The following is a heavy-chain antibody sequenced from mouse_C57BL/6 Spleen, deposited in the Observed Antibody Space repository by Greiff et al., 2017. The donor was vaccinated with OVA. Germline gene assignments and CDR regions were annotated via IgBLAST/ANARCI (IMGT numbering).Heavy chain of an antibody. CDR3: VRPGYYGSSLFDY. CDR1: GFTFSDYG. Sequence: EVKVVESGGGLVKPGGSLKLSCAASGFTFSDYGMHWVRQAPEKGLEWVAYISSGSSTIYYADTVKGRFTISRDNAKNTLFLQMTSLRSEDTAMYYCVRPGYYGSSLFDYWGQGTTLTVSS. V-gene: IGHV5-17*01. D-gene: IGHD1-1*01. CDR2: ISSGSSTI. J-gene: IGHJ2*01.